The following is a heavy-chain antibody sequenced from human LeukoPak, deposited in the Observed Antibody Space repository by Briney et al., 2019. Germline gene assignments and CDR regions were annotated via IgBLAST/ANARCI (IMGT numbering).Heavy chain of an antibody. Sequence: PSETLSLTCTVSGGSISSYYWSWIRQPPGKGLEWIGYIYYSGSTNYNPSLKSRVTISVDTSKNQFSLKLSSVTAADTAVYYCASTLEGIKTYGGNSDYYYYMDVWGKGTTVTVSS. CDR2: IYYSGST. V-gene: IGHV4-59*01. CDR1: GGSISSYY. J-gene: IGHJ6*03. CDR3: ASTLEGIKTYGGNSDYYYYMDV. D-gene: IGHD4-23*01.